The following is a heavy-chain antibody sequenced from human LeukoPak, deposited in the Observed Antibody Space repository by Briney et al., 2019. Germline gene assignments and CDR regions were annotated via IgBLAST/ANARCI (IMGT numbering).Heavy chain of an antibody. D-gene: IGHD3-3*01. Sequence: ASVKVSCKASGYTFTGYYLHWVRQAPGQGLEWMGWISAYNGNTNYAQKLQGRVTMTTDTSTSTAYMELRSLRSDDTAVYYCARLTFGVVTPDDYWGQGTLVTVSS. CDR3: ARLTFGVVTPDDY. V-gene: IGHV1-18*04. J-gene: IGHJ4*02. CDR1: GYTFTGYY. CDR2: ISAYNGNT.